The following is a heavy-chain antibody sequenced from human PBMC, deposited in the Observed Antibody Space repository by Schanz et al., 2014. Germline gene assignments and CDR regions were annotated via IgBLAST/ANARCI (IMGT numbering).Heavy chain of an antibody. V-gene: IGHV1-69*08. CDR3: AREVGLYDRGWFDP. CDR1: GGTFNSYT. D-gene: IGHD3-22*01. CDR2: IIPILGIA. Sequence: QVQLVQSGAEVKKPGSSMKVSCKASGGTFNSYTINWVRQAPGQGLEWMGRIIPILGIANYAQKFQGRVTITADRSTSTAYMELSSLRSEDTAVYYCAREVGLYDRGWFDPWGQGTLVTVSP. J-gene: IGHJ5*02.